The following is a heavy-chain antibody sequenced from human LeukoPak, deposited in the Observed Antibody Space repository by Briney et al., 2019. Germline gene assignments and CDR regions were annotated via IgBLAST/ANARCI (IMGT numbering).Heavy chain of an antibody. CDR1: GGSISSSSYY. V-gene: IGHV4-39*01. D-gene: IGHD1-26*01. CDR3: ALVGATMGYYYYMDV. CDR2: IYYSGST. Sequence: SETLSLTCTVSGGSISSSSYYWGWIRQPPGKGLEWIGSIYYSGSTYYNPSLKSRVTISVDTSKNQFSLKLSSVTAADTAVCYCALVGATMGYYYYMDVWGKGTTVTVSS. J-gene: IGHJ6*03.